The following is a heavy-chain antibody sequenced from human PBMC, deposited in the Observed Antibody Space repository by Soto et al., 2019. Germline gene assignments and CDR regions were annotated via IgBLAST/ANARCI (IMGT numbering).Heavy chain of an antibody. D-gene: IGHD2-15*01. Sequence: QVQLVESGGGVVQPGRSLRLSCAASGFTFSSYAMHWVRQAPGKGLEWVAVISYDGSNKYYADSVKGRFTISRENSKNTLYLQMNSLRAEDTAVYYCASVPGLEVAAIFDYWGQGTLVTVSS. V-gene: IGHV3-30-3*01. CDR1: GFTFSSYA. J-gene: IGHJ4*02. CDR3: ASVPGLEVAAIFDY. CDR2: ISYDGSNK.